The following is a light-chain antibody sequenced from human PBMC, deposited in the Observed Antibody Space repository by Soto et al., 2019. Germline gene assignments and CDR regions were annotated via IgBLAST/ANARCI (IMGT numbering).Light chain of an antibody. CDR2: AAS. CDR3: LQNYDYPWT. Sequence: AIQMTQSPSSLSAAVGDRVTITCRASQGIRDDLGWYQQKPGKAPKLLIYAASSLQRGVPSRFSGSGSGTDFTLTISSLQPEDFATYYCLQNYDYPWTFGQGTKVEIK. CDR1: QGIRDD. V-gene: IGKV1-6*01. J-gene: IGKJ1*01.